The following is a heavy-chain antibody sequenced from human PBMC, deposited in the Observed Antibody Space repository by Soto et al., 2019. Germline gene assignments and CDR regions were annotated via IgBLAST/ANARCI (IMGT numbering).Heavy chain of an antibody. CDR3: ATGWKDFRH. V-gene: IGHV1-69*01. D-gene: IGHD1-1*01. CDR2: ILPVSGRT. Sequence: QVQLVQSGAEVRKPGSSVRVSCKASGASFSNYLFSWVRQAPGQGLECMGGILPVSGRTNHAPKLQGRVTITADSATRTVHMEVSSLGFEDTAVYFCATGWKDFRHWGQGTLVSVSS. J-gene: IGHJ1*01. CDR1: GASFSNYL.